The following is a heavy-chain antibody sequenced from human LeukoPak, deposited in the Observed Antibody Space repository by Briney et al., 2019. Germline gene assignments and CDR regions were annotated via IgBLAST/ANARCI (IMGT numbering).Heavy chain of an antibody. CDR1: GGSLSDYY. V-gene: IGHV4-59*01. J-gene: IGHJ3*02. CDR3: AREKDTGSNHAKIRYDI. CDR2: IFGSGDF. D-gene: IGHD1-26*01. Sequence: SETLSLTCTVSGGSLSDYYWSWIRQPPGKGREGIGWIFGSGDFNYNPSLQSRFSISVDTSNNQFSLKLTSATAADTAVYYCAREKDTGSNHAKIRYDIWGQGTMVTVSS.